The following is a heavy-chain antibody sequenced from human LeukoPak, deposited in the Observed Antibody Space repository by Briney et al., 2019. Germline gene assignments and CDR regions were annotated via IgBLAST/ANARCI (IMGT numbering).Heavy chain of an antibody. CDR2: IYYSGTT. Sequence: SETLSLTCTVSGGSINSISYYWGWIRQAPGKGLEWIGSIYYSGTTYYQPSLKSRVTISVDRSRNRFSLNLNSVTASDTARYYCVCDFGIWGQGAMVTVSS. J-gene: IGHJ3*02. CDR3: VCDFGI. D-gene: IGHD2-21*01. V-gene: IGHV4-39*01. CDR1: GGSINSISYY.